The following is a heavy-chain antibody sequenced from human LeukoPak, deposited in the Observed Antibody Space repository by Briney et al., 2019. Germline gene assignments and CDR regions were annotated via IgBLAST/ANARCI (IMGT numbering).Heavy chain of an antibody. J-gene: IGHJ4*02. CDR3: ARMSTSSYYFDY. V-gene: IGHV2-70*16. D-gene: IGHD6-6*01. CDR2: IDWDDDK. Sequence: TLSLTCSVSGDSFSRHYWSWIRQPPGKALEWLARIDWDDDKFYSTSLKTRLTISKDTSKNQVVLTLTNMDPVDTATYFCARMSTSSYYFDYWGQGTLVTVSS. CDR1: GDSFSRHY.